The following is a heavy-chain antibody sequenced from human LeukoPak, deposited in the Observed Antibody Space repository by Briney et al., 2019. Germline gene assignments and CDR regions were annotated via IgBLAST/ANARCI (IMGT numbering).Heavy chain of an antibody. D-gene: IGHD3-3*01. CDR3: ASGDFWSGYYFYY. Sequence: GRSLRLSCAASGFTFSSYGMHWVRQAPGKGLEWVAVIWYDGSNKYYADSVKGRFTISRDNAKNSLYLQMNSLRAEDTAVYYCASGDFWSGYYFYYWGQGTLVTVSS. CDR2: IWYDGSNK. CDR1: GFTFSSYG. J-gene: IGHJ4*02. V-gene: IGHV3-33*03.